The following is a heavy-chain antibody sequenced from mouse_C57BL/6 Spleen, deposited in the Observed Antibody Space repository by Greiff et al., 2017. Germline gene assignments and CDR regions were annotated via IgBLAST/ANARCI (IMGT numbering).Heavy chain of an antibody. CDR2: ISNKANGYTT. V-gene: IGHV7-3*01. D-gene: IGHD1-1*01. CDR3: ARYGGCGSSSGFDY. CDR1: GFTFTDYY. Sequence: EVKLMESGGGLVQPGGSLSLSCAASGFTFTDYYMSWVRQPPGQALEWLGFISNKANGYTTEYSVTVKDRFTISRDNPQSILYLQMNALRAEDSATYYCARYGGCGSSSGFDYWGQGTTLTVSS. J-gene: IGHJ2*01.